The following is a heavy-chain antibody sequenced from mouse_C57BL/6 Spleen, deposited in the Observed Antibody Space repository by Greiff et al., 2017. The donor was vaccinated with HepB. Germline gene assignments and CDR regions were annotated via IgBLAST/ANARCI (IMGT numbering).Heavy chain of an antibody. Sequence: EVKLVESGGGLVKPGGSLKLSCAASGFTFSDYGMHWVRQAPEKGLAWVAYISSGSSTIYYADTVKGRFTISRDNAKNTLFLQMTSLRSEDTAMYYCARPGDSWGQGTLVTVSA. V-gene: IGHV5-17*01. CDR1: GFTFSDYG. CDR2: ISSGSSTI. J-gene: IGHJ3*01. CDR3: ARPGDS.